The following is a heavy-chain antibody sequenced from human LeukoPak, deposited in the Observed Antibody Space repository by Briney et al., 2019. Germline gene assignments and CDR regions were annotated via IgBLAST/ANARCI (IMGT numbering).Heavy chain of an antibody. Sequence: GGSLRLSCAAYGFTFSSYAMSWVRQAPGKGLEWVSAISGSGGSTYYADSVKGRFTISRDNSKNTLYLQMNSLRAEDTAVYYWASGGVYGSGSYHSDYWGQGTLVTVSS. J-gene: IGHJ4*02. CDR2: ISGSGGST. CDR1: GFTFSSYA. V-gene: IGHV3-23*01. D-gene: IGHD3-10*01. CDR3: ASGGVYGSGSYHSDY.